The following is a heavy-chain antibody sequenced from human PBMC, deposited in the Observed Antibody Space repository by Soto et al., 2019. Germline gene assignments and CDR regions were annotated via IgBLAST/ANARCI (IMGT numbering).Heavy chain of an antibody. J-gene: IGHJ4*02. V-gene: IGHV3-30-3*01. Sequence: QVQLVESGGGVVQPGRSLRLSCAASGFTFSSYAMHWVRQAPGKGLEWVAVISYDGSNKYYADSVKGRFTISRDNSKNTLYLQMNSLRAEDTAVYYCARAMVRGVIIPLDYWGQGTLVTVSS. CDR1: GFTFSSYA. CDR2: ISYDGSNK. D-gene: IGHD3-10*01. CDR3: ARAMVRGVIIPLDY.